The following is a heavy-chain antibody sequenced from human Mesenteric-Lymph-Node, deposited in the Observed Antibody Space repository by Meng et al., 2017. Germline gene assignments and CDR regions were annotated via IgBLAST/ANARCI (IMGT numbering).Heavy chain of an antibody. D-gene: IGHD3-10*01. CDR2: IKQDGSEK. V-gene: IGHV3-7*01. Sequence: GESLKISCTASGFIFSNYWMSWVRQAPGKGLEWVANIKQDGSEKYYVDSVEGRFTISRDNAENSLYLQMNSLRAEDTAVYHCVRSSSGRNGLGSDHILDYWGQGTLVTVSS. CDR3: VRSSSGRNGLGSDHILDY. CDR1: GFIFSNYW. J-gene: IGHJ4*02.